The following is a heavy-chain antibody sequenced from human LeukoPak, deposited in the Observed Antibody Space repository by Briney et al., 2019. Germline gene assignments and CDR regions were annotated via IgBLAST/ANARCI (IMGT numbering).Heavy chain of an antibody. CDR3: ARGGGPNDAFDI. Sequence: SETLSLTCTVSGDSISSYYWSWIRQPAGKGLEWIGRIYTSGGATYNPSLQSRVTMSVDTSKNQFSLKLSSVTAADTAVYYCARGGGPNDAFDIWGQGTMVTVSS. V-gene: IGHV4-4*07. J-gene: IGHJ3*02. CDR1: GDSISSYY. CDR2: IYTSGGA. D-gene: IGHD2-15*01.